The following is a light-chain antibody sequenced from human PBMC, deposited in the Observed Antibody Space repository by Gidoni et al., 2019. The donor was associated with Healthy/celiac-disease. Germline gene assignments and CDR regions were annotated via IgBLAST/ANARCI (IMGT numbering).Light chain of an antibody. V-gene: IGKV3-15*01. CDR2: GAS. J-gene: IGKJ5*01. CDR3: QQYNNWRPIT. CDR1: QSVSSN. Sequence: EIVITQSPATLSVSPGERATFSRRASQSVSSNLDWYQQKTDQAPMLLIYGASTSATGIPSRVSGSGSGTEFTLSSSRLHYEDFAVYYCQQYNNWRPITFGQGTRLEIK.